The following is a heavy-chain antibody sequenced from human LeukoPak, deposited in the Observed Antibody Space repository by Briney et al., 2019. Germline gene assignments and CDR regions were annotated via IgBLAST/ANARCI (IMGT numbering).Heavy chain of an antibody. D-gene: IGHD3-22*01. J-gene: IGHJ5*02. Sequence: GASVKVSCKASGGTFSSYAISWVRQAPGQGLEWMGGIIPIFGTANYAQKFQGRVTITADESTSTAYMELSSLRSEDTAVYYCARDSYYYDSSGYRGPFDPWGQGTLVTVSS. V-gene: IGHV1-69*13. CDR3: ARDSYYYDSSGYRGPFDP. CDR2: IIPIFGTA. CDR1: GGTFSSYA.